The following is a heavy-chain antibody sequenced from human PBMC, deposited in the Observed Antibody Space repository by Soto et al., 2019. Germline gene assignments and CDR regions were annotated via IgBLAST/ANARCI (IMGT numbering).Heavy chain of an antibody. J-gene: IGHJ4*01. CDR3: ANINYYGKSGYTSPDFDC. Sequence: EVQLLESGGGLVQPGGPLRLSCAVSGLTFSNYYMTWVRQAPGQGLHWVSTISYNGVDTYYADSVKGRFTISRDDAKNNVDLQMNSLRVEDTAVYYSANINYYGKSGYTSPDFDCWGHGSPFTVSS. D-gene: IGHD3-10*01. V-gene: IGHV3-23*01. CDR2: ISYNGVDT. CDR1: GLTFSNYY.